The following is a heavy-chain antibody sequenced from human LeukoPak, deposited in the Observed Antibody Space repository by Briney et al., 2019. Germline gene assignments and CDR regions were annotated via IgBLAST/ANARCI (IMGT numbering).Heavy chain of an antibody. Sequence: SVKVSCKASVGTFSSYAISWVRQAPGQGLEWMGGIIPIFGTANYAQTFQGRVTITADESTSTAYMELSSLRSEDTAVYYCARGPTECSSTSCYEKSGGYYYYYGMDVWGKGTTVTVSS. D-gene: IGHD2-2*01. J-gene: IGHJ6*04. V-gene: IGHV1-69*01. CDR3: ARGPTECSSTSCYEKSGGYYYYYGMDV. CDR2: IIPIFGTA. CDR1: VGTFSSYA.